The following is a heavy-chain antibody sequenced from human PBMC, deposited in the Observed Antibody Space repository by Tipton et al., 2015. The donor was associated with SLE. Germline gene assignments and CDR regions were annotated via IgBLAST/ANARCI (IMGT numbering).Heavy chain of an antibody. CDR1: GYSISSGYY. CDR3: ARHDYGDYGYFDY. Sequence: LRLSCAVSGYSISSGYYWGWIRQPPGKGLEWIGSIYHSGSTYYNPSLKSRVTISVDTSKNQFSLKLSSVTAADTAVYYCARHDYGDYGYFDYWGQGTLVTVSS. V-gene: IGHV4-38-2*01. CDR2: IYHSGST. D-gene: IGHD4-17*01. J-gene: IGHJ4*02.